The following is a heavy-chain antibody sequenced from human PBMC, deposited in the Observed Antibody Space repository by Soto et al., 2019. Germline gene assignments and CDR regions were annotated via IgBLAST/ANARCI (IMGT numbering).Heavy chain of an antibody. Sequence: SLRLSCAASGFTFSSYGMHWVRQAPGKGLEWVAVIWYDGSNKYYADSVKGRFTISRDNSKNTLYLQMNSLRAEDTAVYYCARGERWRGYCSSTSCSTPGLDYWGQGTLVTVSS. J-gene: IGHJ4*02. D-gene: IGHD2-2*01. CDR2: IWYDGSNK. CDR1: GFTFSSYG. V-gene: IGHV3-33*01. CDR3: ARGERWRGYCSSTSCSTPGLDY.